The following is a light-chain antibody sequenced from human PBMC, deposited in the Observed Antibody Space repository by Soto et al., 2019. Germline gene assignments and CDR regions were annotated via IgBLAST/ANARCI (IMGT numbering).Light chain of an antibody. CDR2: GAS. CDR3: QQYNNLIT. J-gene: IGKJ5*01. CDR1: QSVSSN. Sequence: EIVMTQYPATLSVSPGERATLSCRASQSVSSNLAWYQQKPGQAPRLLIYGASTRATGIPARFSGSGSGTEFTLTISSLQSEDFAVYYCQQYNNLITFGQGTRLENK. V-gene: IGKV3-15*01.